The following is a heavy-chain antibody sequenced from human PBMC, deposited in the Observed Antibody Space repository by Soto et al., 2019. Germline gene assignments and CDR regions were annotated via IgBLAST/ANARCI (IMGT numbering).Heavy chain of an antibody. CDR2: IWYDGSNK. J-gene: IGHJ4*02. V-gene: IGHV3-33*01. D-gene: IGHD5-12*01. Sequence: GGSLRLSCAASGFTFSSYGMHWVRQAPGKGLEWVAVIWYDGSNKYYADSVKGRFTISRDNSKNTLYLQMNSLRAEDTAVYYCARSGGGYDPFDYWGQGVLVTVSS. CDR1: GFTFSSYG. CDR3: ARSGGGYDPFDY.